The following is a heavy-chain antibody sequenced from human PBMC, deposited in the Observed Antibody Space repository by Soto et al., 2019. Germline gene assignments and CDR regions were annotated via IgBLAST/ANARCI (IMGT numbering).Heavy chain of an antibody. CDR1: GGSISSSSYY. D-gene: IGHD3-3*01. V-gene: IGHV4-39*01. Sequence: SETLSLTCTVSGGSISSSSYYWGWIRQPPGKGLEWIGSIYYSGSTYYNPSLKSRVTISVDTSKNQFSLKLSSVTAADTAVYYCARTWWGYDVWSGYYTEGRFDYWGQGTLVTVSS. CDR2: IYYSGST. J-gene: IGHJ4*02. CDR3: ARTWWGYDVWSGYYTEGRFDY.